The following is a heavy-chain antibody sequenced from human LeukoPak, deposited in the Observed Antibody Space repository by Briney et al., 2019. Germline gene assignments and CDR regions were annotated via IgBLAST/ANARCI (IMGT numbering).Heavy chain of an antibody. D-gene: IGHD2-2*01. J-gene: IGHJ5*02. V-gene: IGHV3-9*01. Sequence: PGGSMRLSCAASGFTFDVYSMHWVRQAPGKVLEWVSGMSWNSSSIVYAHSVKGRFTISRDTAKSSLYLQMNSLGAEDTALYYCAKGRDKYQLLSKNWFDPWGQGTLVTVSS. CDR2: MSWNSSSI. CDR1: GFTFDVYS. CDR3: AKGRDKYQLLSKNWFDP.